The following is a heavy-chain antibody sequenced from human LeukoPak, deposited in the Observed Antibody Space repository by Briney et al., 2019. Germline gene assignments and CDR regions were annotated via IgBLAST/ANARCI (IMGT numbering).Heavy chain of an antibody. CDR1: GGTFSSYA. CDR2: IIAIFGTA. V-gene: IGHV1-69*05. Sequence: ASVKVSCKASGGTFSSYAISWVRQAPGQGLEWMGGIIAIFGTANYAQKFQGRVTITTDESTSTAYMELSSLRSEDTAVYYCARHSAPEVEMATITSPLFDYWGQGTLVTVSS. D-gene: IGHD5-24*01. J-gene: IGHJ4*02. CDR3: ARHSAPEVEMATITSPLFDY.